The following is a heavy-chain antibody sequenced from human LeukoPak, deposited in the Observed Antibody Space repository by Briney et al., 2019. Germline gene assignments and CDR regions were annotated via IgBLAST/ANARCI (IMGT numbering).Heavy chain of an antibody. J-gene: IGHJ4*02. Sequence: PSETLSLTCTASGGSISSGSYYWSWIRQPAGKGLEWIGRIYTSGSTNYNPSLKGRVTISVDTSKNQFSLKLSSVTAADTAVYYCARTGRYYDSSGYYYSNDYWGQGTLVTVSS. CDR3: ARTGRYYDSSGYYYSNDY. CDR2: IYTSGST. D-gene: IGHD3-22*01. V-gene: IGHV4-61*02. CDR1: GGSISSGSYY.